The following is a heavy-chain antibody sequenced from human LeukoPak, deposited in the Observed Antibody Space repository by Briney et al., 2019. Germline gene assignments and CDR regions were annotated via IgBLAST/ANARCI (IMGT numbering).Heavy chain of an antibody. CDR1: GFTFSSYS. V-gene: IGHV3-21*01. CDR3: ARFHLGGYSGYDSDY. Sequence: PGGSLRLSCAASGFTFSSYSMNWVRQAPGKGLEWVSSISSSSSYIYYADSVKGRFTISRDNAKNSLYLQMNSLRAEDTAVYYCARFHLGGYSGYDSDYWGQGTLVTVSS. D-gene: IGHD5-12*01. J-gene: IGHJ4*02. CDR2: ISSSSSYI.